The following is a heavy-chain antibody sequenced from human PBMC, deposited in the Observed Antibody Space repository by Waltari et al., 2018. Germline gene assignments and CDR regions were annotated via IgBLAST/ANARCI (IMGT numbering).Heavy chain of an antibody. V-gene: IGHV1-69*01. CDR3: ARDQGTIFGVVRSWFDP. CDR1: GGTFSSYA. Sequence: QVQLVQSGAEVKKPGSSVKVSCKASGGTFSSYAISRVRPAPGQGLEWMGGIIPIFGTANYAQKCQGRVTITADESTSTAYMELSSLRSEDTAVYYCARDQGTIFGVVRSWFDPWGQGTLVTVSS. D-gene: IGHD3-3*01. J-gene: IGHJ5*02. CDR2: IIPIFGTA.